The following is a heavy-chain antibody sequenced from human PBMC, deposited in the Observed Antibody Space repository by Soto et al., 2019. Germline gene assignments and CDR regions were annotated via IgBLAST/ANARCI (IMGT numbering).Heavy chain of an antibody. CDR1: GFTFSSYG. Sequence: PGGSLRLSCAASGFTFSSYGMHWVRQAPGKGLEWVAVISYDGSNKYYADSVKGRFTISRDNSKNTLYLQMNSLRAEDTAVYYCDDRDDRSGGPFGYWGPASLVTVSS. CDR3: DDRDDRSGGPFGY. CDR2: ISYDGSNK. D-gene: IGHD3-22*01. J-gene: IGHJ4*02. V-gene: IGHV3-30*03.